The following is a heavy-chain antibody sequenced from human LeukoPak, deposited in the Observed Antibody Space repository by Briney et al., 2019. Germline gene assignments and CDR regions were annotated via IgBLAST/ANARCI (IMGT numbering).Heavy chain of an antibody. Sequence: SVKVSCKASGGTFSSYAISWVRQAPGQGLEWMGGIIPIFGTANYAQKFQGRVTITADESTSTAYMELSSLRSEDTAVYYCARDRVRGGYDSDGMDVWGQGTTVTVSS. CDR2: IIPIFGTA. J-gene: IGHJ6*02. CDR3: ARDRVRGGYDSDGMDV. D-gene: IGHD5-12*01. CDR1: GGTFSSYA. V-gene: IGHV1-69*13.